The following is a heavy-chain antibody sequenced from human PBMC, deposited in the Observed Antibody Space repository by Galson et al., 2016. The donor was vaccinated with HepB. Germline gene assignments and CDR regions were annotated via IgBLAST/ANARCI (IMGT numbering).Heavy chain of an antibody. D-gene: IGHD1-14*01. CDR1: GDSVSSNSAA. Sequence: CAISGDSVSSNSAAWNWIRQSPSRGLEWLGRTYYRSNWYNDYAVSVKSRTILNSDTSKNQFSLHLFPVTPEDTAVYYCARDRTPQPGTLDYWGQGILVTVSS. V-gene: IGHV6-1*01. CDR2: TYYRSNWYN. CDR3: ARDRTPQPGTLDY. J-gene: IGHJ4*02.